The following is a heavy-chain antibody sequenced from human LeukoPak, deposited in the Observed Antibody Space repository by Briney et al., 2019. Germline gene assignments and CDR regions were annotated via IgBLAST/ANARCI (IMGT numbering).Heavy chain of an antibody. CDR1: GGSISSSSYY. D-gene: IGHD6-6*01. CDR2: IYYSGST. J-gene: IGHJ4*02. Sequence: SETLSLTCTVSGGSISSSSYYWGWIRQPPGKGLEWIGSIYYSGSTYYNPSLKSRVIISVDTSKNQFSLKLSSVTAADTAVYYCARLHWQLGFDYWGQGTLVTVSS. V-gene: IGHV4-39*01. CDR3: ARLHWQLGFDY.